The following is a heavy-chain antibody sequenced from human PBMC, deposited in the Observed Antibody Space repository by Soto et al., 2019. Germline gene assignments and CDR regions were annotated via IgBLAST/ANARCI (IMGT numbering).Heavy chain of an antibody. CDR1: GGTFRSYA. CDR3: ARRGSYYDFWSGYSPFDY. J-gene: IGHJ4*02. D-gene: IGHD3-3*01. CDR2: IIPIFGTA. V-gene: IGHV1-69*06. Sequence: ASVKVSCKASGGTFRSYAISWVRQAPGQGLEWMGGIIPIFGTANYAQKFQGRVTITADKSTSTAYMELSSLRSEDTAVYYCARRGSYYDFWSGYSPFDYWGQGTLVTVSS.